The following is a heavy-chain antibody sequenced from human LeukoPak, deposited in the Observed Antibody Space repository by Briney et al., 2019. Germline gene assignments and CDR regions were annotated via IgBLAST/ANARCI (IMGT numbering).Heavy chain of an antibody. J-gene: IGHJ6*02. V-gene: IGHV1-3*04. CDR2: INTDNGNT. Sequence: GASVKVSCKASGYTFTSYSMHWVRQAPGQRLEWMGWINTDNGNTIYSQKFQGRVTITRDTSASTAYMELSSLRSEDTAVYYCARDQGVVWFGEFDGMDVWGQGTTVTVSS. CDR3: ARDQGVVWFGEFDGMDV. D-gene: IGHD3-10*01. CDR1: GYTFTSYS.